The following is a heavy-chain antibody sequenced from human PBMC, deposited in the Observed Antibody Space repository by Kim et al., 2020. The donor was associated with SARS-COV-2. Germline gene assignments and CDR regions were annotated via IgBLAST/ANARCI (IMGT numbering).Heavy chain of an antibody. CDR3: ARGVEMATI. CDR2: SDT. Sequence: SDTRYSPSFQGQFTSSADKSISTAYLQWSSLKASDTAMYYCARGVEMATIWGQGTLVTVSS. J-gene: IGHJ4*02. V-gene: IGHV5-51*01. D-gene: IGHD5-12*01.